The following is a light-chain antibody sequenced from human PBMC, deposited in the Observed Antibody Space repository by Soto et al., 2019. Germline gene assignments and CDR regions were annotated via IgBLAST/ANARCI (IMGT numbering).Light chain of an antibody. CDR1: QSVSSSY. J-gene: IGKJ1*01. V-gene: IGKV3-20*01. CDR2: GAS. CDR3: QQYGSSGT. Sequence: EIVLTQSPGTLSLSPGQRSTLSCSASQSVSSSYLAWYQQKPGKAPRLLIYGASSRATGIPDRLSGSGSGTDFTLTISRLEPEDSAVYYCQQYGSSGTFGQGTKVDI.